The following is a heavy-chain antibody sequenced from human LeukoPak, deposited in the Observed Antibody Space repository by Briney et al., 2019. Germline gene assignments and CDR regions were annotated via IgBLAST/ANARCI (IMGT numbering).Heavy chain of an antibody. CDR3: AKDTAMVSYYYYYMDV. CDR2: IWYDGSNK. V-gene: IGHV3-33*06. J-gene: IGHJ6*03. D-gene: IGHD5-18*01. Sequence: PGRSLRLSCAASGFTFSSYGMHWVRQAPGKGREGVAVIWYDGSNKYYADSVKGRFTISRDNSKNTLYLQMNSLRAEDTAVYYCAKDTAMVSYYYYYMDVWGKGTTVTVSS. CDR1: GFTFSSYG.